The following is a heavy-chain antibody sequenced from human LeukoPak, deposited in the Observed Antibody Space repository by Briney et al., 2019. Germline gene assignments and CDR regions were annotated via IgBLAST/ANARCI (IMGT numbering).Heavy chain of an antibody. D-gene: IGHD2-15*01. CDR3: AKDIGGYRSGGSCYSGGAFDI. CDR2: ISWDGGST. J-gene: IGHJ3*02. Sequence: GGSLRLSCAASGFTFDDYTMHWVRQAPGKGLEWVSLISWDGGSTYYADSVKGRFTISRDNSKNSLYLQMNSLRTEDTALYYCAKDIGGYRSGGSCYSGGAFDIWGQGTMVTVSS. V-gene: IGHV3-43*01. CDR1: GFTFDDYT.